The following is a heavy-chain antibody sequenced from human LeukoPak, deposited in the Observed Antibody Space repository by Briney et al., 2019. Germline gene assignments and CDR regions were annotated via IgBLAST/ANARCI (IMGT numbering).Heavy chain of an antibody. D-gene: IGHD2-2*01. J-gene: IGHJ3*02. CDR3: ARGPFVVVVPAARTDAFDI. CDR2: INHSGST. Sequence: SETLSLTCAVYGGSFSGYYWSWIRQPPGKGLGWIGEINHSGSTNYNPSLKSRVTISVDTSKNQFSLKLSSVTAADTAVYYCARGPFVVVVPAARTDAFDIWGQGTMVTVSS. V-gene: IGHV4-34*01. CDR1: GGSFSGYY.